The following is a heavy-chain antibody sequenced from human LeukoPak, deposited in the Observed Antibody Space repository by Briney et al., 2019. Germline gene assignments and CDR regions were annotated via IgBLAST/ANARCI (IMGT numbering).Heavy chain of an antibody. CDR2: ISDYNGNT. D-gene: IGHD4-11*01. J-gene: IGHJ5*02. Sequence: ASVKVSCKASGYTFTSYGISWVPQAPGQGLEWMGRISDYNGNTNYAQELQGRVTMTTDTSTSTAYMELRSLRSDDTAVYYCARDLYRDSLPVSWFDPWGQGTLVTVSS. V-gene: IGHV1-18*01. CDR1: GYTFTSYG. CDR3: ARDLYRDSLPVSWFDP.